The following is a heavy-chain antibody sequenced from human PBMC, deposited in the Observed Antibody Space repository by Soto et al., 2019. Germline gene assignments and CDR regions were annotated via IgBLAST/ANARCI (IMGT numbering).Heavy chain of an antibody. Sequence: SETLSLTCSLYGASITSTTYFWAWIRQPPGKGLEWVGSIYYSCKTRYNPSLKSRATISVDRSRNQFSLQVSSVTAADTAVYYCAKNLPRTGRFDYWGQGTVVTVSS. CDR2: IYYSCKT. CDR3: AKNLPRTGRFDY. V-gene: IGHV4-39*01. CDR1: GASITSTTYF. J-gene: IGHJ4*02.